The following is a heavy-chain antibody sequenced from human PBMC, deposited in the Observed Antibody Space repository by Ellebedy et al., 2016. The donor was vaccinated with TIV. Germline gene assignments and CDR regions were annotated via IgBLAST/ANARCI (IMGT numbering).Heavy chain of an antibody. J-gene: IGHJ6*02. CDR2: INAGNGNT. V-gene: IGHV1-3*01. Sequence: ASVKVSXXASGYTFTSYAMHWVRQAPGQRLEWMGWINAGNGNTKYSQKFQGRVTITADKSTSTAYMELSSLRSEDTAVYYCARTCSGGSCSPYGYYGMDVWGQGTTVTGSS. CDR3: ARTCSGGSCSPYGYYGMDV. CDR1: GYTFTSYA. D-gene: IGHD2-15*01.